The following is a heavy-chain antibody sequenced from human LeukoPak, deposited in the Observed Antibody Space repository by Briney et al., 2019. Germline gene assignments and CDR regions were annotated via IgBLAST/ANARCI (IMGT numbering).Heavy chain of an antibody. J-gene: IGHJ4*02. CDR2: INPSGGST. D-gene: IGHD5-18*01. CDR3: ARELQLWTQYYFDY. Sequence: ASVKVSFRASGYTFTSYYTHWVRQAPGQGLEWMGIINPSGGSTSYAQKFQGRVTMTRDTSTSTVYMELSSLRSEDTAVYYCARELQLWTQYYFDYWGQGTLVTVSS. V-gene: IGHV1-46*01. CDR1: GYTFTSYY.